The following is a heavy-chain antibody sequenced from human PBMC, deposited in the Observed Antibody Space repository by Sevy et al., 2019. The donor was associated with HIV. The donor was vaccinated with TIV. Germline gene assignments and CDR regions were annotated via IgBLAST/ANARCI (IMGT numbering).Heavy chain of an antibody. J-gene: IGHJ5*02. V-gene: IGHV4-38-2*02. D-gene: IGHD3-16*02. CDR2: IYLTGTT. CDR1: GFSISSGYF. CDR3: ARVLLRLGELSSMGS. Sequence: SETLSLTCSVSGFSISSGYFWGWVRQPPGKGLEWIGSIYLTGTTYYNPSLKRRVTISVDTSKNQISLRLSSVTAADAAVYYCARVLLRLGELSSMGSWGQGTPVTVSS.